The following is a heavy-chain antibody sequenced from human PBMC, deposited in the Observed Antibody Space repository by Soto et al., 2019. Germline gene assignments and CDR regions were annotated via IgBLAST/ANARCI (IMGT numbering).Heavy chain of an antibody. D-gene: IGHD6-19*01. V-gene: IGHV1-46*03. J-gene: IGHJ6*02. Sequence: GASVKVSCKASGYSLTCYYIYWVRQAPGQGLEWMGIINPSGGSTSYAQKFQGRVTMTRDTSTSTVYMELSSLRSEDTAVYYCARGVEAVAGYYYYFGMDVWGQGTTVTVSS. CDR1: GYSLTCYY. CDR3: ARGVEAVAGYYYYFGMDV. CDR2: INPSGGST.